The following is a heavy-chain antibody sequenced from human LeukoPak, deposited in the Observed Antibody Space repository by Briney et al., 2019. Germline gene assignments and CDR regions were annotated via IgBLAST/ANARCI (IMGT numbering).Heavy chain of an antibody. V-gene: IGHV3-48*01. D-gene: IGHD3-22*01. CDR2: ITSSSSAI. CDR1: GFAFSSYS. J-gene: IGHJ4*02. Sequence: HSGGSLRLSCAASGFAFSSYSMNWVRQAPGKGLEWVSYITSSSSAIYYADSVKGRFTISRDNAKNSLYLQMNSLRAEDTAVYYCARKSGSSGYPFDYWGRGTVVTVSS. CDR3: ARKSGSSGYPFDY.